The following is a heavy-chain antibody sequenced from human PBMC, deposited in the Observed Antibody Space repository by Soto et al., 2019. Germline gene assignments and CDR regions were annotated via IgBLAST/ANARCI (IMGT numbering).Heavy chain of an antibody. Sequence: ASVKVSCKASGYTFSNYYIYWVRQAPGQGLEWMGIINPNGGSTSYAQKFQGRVTMTRDTSTSTAYMELRSLRSDDTAVYYCARGVTHPPYYGMDVWGQGTTVTVSS. J-gene: IGHJ6*02. CDR2: INPNGGST. D-gene: IGHD4-4*01. CDR1: GYTFSNYY. V-gene: IGHV1-46*01. CDR3: ARGVTHPPYYGMDV.